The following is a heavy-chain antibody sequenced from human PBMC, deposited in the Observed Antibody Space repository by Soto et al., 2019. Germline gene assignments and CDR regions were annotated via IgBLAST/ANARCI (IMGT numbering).Heavy chain of an antibody. CDR1: GFTFSGST. J-gene: IGHJ1*01. D-gene: IGHD2-15*01. CDR3: TGGYCSGGTCYSRYFQH. V-gene: IGHV3-73*02. Sequence: EVQLVQSGGGLVQPGGSLKLSCAASGFTFSGSTVHWVRQASGEGLQWVGRIRSKANDYATTYIASVKGRFTISRDDSRNTAYPQMSDLKTEDTAVYYCTGGYCSGGTCYSRYFQHWGQVALVTVFS. CDR2: IRSKANDYAT.